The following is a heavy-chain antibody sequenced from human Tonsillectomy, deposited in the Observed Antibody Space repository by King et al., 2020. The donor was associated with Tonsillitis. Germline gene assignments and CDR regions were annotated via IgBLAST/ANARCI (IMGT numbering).Heavy chain of an antibody. V-gene: IGHV3-11*06. CDR2: ISSSSSYT. Sequence: VQLVESGGGLVKPGGSLRLSCAASGFTFSDYYMSWIRQAPGKGLEWVSYISSSSSYTNYADSVKGRFTISRDNAKNSLYLQMNSLRAEDTAVYYCASSTMGDYYYYGMDVWAQGTTVTVSS. D-gene: IGHD3-10*01. J-gene: IGHJ6*02. CDR1: GFTFSDYY. CDR3: ASSTMGDYYYYGMDV.